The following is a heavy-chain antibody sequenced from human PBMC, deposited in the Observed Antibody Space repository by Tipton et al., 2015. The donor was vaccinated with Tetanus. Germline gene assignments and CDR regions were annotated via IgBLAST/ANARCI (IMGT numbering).Heavy chain of an antibody. CDR2: ISSSSNYI. J-gene: IGHJ4*02. CDR1: GFSLTGYS. CDR3: ARVHTPGLLGRYPFDS. V-gene: IGHV3-21*01. Sequence: SLRLSCAGSGFSLTGYSFNWVRQAPGKGLEWVSAISSSSNYIYYADSVKGRFTISRANAKNSLYLQMNSLRADDTAVYFCARVHTPGLLGRYPFDSWGQGTLVTVSS. D-gene: IGHD2-21*02.